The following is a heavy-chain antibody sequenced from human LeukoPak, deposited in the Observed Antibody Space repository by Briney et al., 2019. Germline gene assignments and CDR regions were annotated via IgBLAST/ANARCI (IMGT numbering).Heavy chain of an antibody. CDR3: ARAKYQLLLRDYYYYGMDV. CDR1: GFTFSSYS. D-gene: IGHD2-2*01. V-gene: IGHV3-21*01. CDR2: ISSSSSYI. Sequence: GGSLRLSCAASGFTFSSYSMNWVRQAPGKGLEWVSSISSSSSYIYYADSVKGRFTISRDNAKNSLYLQMISLRAEDTAVYYCARAKYQLLLRDYYYYGMDVWGQGTTVTVSS. J-gene: IGHJ6*02.